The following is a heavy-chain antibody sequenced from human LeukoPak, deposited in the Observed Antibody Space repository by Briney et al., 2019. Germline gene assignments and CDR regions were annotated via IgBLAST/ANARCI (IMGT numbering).Heavy chain of an antibody. Sequence: SETLSLTCTVSGGSISSTSHYWGWVRQPPGKGLEWIGSIYHSGSTYYNPSLKSRVTISVDTSKNQFSLKLSSVTAADTAVYYCARDIRSGSYGSFDYWGQGTLVTVSS. CDR2: IYHSGST. D-gene: IGHD1-26*01. J-gene: IGHJ4*02. V-gene: IGHV4-39*07. CDR3: ARDIRSGSYGSFDY. CDR1: GGSISSTSHY.